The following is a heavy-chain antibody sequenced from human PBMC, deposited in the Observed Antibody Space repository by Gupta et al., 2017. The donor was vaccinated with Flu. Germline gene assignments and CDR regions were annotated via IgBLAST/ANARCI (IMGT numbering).Heavy chain of an antibody. J-gene: IGHJ1*01. Sequence: QVQLQQWGAGLLKPSETLSLTCAVYGGSFSGYYWSWIRQPPGKGLEWIGEIKQSGSTNYNPSLKSRVTISVDTSKNQFSLKLSSVTAADTAVYYCARGRVAAPDASIAAAGTGERFQHWGQGTLVTVSS. CDR3: ARGRVAAPDASIAAAGTGERFQH. CDR2: IKQSGST. D-gene: IGHD6-13*01. V-gene: IGHV4-34*01. CDR1: GGSFSGYY.